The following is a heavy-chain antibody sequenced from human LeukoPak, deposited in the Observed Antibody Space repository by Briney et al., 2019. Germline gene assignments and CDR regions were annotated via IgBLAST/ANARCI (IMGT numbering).Heavy chain of an antibody. D-gene: IGHD1-14*01. CDR3: ARQRKRRGVDY. CDR2: INHSGST. Sequence: PSETLSLTCAVYGGSFSGYYWSWIRQPPGKGLEWIGEINHSGSTNYNPSLKSRVTISVDTSKNQFSLKLSSVTAADTAVYYCARQRKRRGVDYWGQGTLVTVSS. CDR1: GGSFSGYY. V-gene: IGHV4-34*01. J-gene: IGHJ4*02.